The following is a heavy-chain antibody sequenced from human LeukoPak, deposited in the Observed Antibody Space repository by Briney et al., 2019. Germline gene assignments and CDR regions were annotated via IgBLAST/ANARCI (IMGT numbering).Heavy chain of an antibody. CDR1: GGSISSYY. CDR2: IYYSGST. Sequence: SETLSLTCTVSGGSISSYYWSWIRQPPGKGLEWIGYIYYSGSTNYNPSLKSRVTISVDTSKNQFSLKLSSVTAADTAVYYCARYVWGSYPTFEDYWGEGTLVTVSS. D-gene: IGHD3-16*02. J-gene: IGHJ4*02. V-gene: IGHV4-59*01. CDR3: ARYVWGSYPTFEDY.